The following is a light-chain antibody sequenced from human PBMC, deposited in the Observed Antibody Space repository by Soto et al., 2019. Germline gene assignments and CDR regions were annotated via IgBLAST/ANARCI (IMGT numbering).Light chain of an antibody. J-gene: IGKJ4*01. V-gene: IGKV3-20*01. Sequence: EFVLTQSPGTLSLSPGERATLSCRASQTVRNNYLAWYQQKPGQAPRLLIYDASSRATGIPDRFSGGGYGTDVTLPISRLEPEDFAVYYCQQFSSYPLTFGGGTKVEIK. CDR1: QTVRNNY. CDR2: DAS. CDR3: QQFSSYPLT.